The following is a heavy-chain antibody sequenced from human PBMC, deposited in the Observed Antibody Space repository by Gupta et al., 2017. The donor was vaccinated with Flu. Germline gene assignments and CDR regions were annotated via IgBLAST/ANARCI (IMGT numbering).Heavy chain of an antibody. V-gene: IGHV3-23*01. D-gene: IGHD6-13*01. CDR2: VGAGGDRT. J-gene: IGHJ4*02. CDR1: GLTFSDYA. Sequence: EVQLLASGGALVQPGGSLRLSCAASGLTFSDYAMNWVRQAPGNGLEWVQTVGAGGDRTYYADSVMGRFTISRDNSKNTVYLQMNSLRGDDTAGYYCAKDRSGNPAIDYWGQGTRVTVSA. CDR3: AKDRSGNPAIDY.